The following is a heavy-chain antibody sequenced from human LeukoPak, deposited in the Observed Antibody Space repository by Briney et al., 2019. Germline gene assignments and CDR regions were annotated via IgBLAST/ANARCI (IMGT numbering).Heavy chain of an antibody. CDR3: ARDGPGNSFDY. J-gene: IGHJ4*02. CDR2: ITSSSTYI. CDR1: GFSFTSYS. Sequence: GGSLRLSCAASGFSFTSYSMNWVRQAPGKGLEWVSSITSSSTYIYYADSVKGRFTISRDNARESLYLQMNSLRAEDTAVYYCARDGPGNSFDYWGQGTLVTVSS. D-gene: IGHD1-14*01. V-gene: IGHV3-21*01.